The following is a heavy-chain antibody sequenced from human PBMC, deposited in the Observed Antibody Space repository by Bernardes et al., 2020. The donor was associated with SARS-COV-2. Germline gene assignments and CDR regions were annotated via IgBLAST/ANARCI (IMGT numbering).Heavy chain of an antibody. CDR3: ARERGDRGWLQLDY. CDR2: IYTSGST. J-gene: IGHJ4*02. D-gene: IGHD5-18*01. CDR1: GFSVSSYY. Sequence: GGSLRLSCAASGFSVSSYYMSWVRQDPGKGLEWVSVIYTSGSTYYADSVKGRFTISRDKSKNTLILQMNYLRAEDTAVYYCARERGDRGWLQLDYWGQGTMVTVAS. V-gene: IGHV3-53*01.